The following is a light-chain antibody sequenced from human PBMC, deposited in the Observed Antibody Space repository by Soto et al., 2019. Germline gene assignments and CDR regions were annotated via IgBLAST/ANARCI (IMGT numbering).Light chain of an antibody. Sequence: DIQMTQYPSSLSASVGDRVTITCRASQSFSSYLNWYQQKPGKAPKLLIYAASSLQRGVPSRYSGSGSGTDFTLTISSLQTEDFASYNCQQSYSTPLTWTCGQGTKVEIK. CDR1: QSFSSY. J-gene: IGKJ1*01. CDR2: AAS. V-gene: IGKV1-39*01. CDR3: QQSYSTPLTWT.